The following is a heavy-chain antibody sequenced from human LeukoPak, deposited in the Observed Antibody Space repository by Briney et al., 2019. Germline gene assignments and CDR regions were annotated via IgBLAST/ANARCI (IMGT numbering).Heavy chain of an antibody. CDR2: TYYRSKWYN. CDR1: GDSVSSNNAA. J-gene: IGHJ4*02. V-gene: IGHV6-1*01. CDR3: ARAGRGLRYFDWLTYDY. Sequence: SQTLSLTCAISGDSVSSNNAAWNWIRQSPSRGLEWLGRTYYRSKWYNDYAVSVKSRITINPDTSKNQFSLQLNSVTPEDTAVYYCARAGRGLRYFDWLTYDYWGQGTLVTVSS. D-gene: IGHD3-9*01.